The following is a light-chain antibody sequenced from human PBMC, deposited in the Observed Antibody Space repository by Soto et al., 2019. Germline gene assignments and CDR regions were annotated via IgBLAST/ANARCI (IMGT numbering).Light chain of an antibody. CDR3: LQHNSYPQT. V-gene: IGKV1-17*01. CDR2: AAS. J-gene: IGKJ1*01. CDR1: QGIRDA. Sequence: DIQMTQSPSSLSASVGDRVTITCRASQGIRDALGWYQQKPGKAPKRLIYAASSLQSGVPSSFSGSASGTEFTLTISSLQPEAFATYYCLQHNSYPQTFGQGTKVEIK.